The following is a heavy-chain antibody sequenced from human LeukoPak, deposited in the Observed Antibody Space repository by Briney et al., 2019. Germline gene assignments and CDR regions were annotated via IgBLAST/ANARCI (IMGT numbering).Heavy chain of an antibody. CDR2: IYYSGST. V-gene: IGHV4-59*01. CDR1: GGSISSYY. Sequence: SETLSLTCTVSGGSISSYYWSWIRQPPGKGLEWIGYIYYSGSTNYNPSLKSRVTISVDTSKNQFSLKLSSVTAADTAVYYRARDPGQWHYAFDIWGQGTMVTVSS. D-gene: IGHD6-19*01. CDR3: ARDPGQWHYAFDI. J-gene: IGHJ3*02.